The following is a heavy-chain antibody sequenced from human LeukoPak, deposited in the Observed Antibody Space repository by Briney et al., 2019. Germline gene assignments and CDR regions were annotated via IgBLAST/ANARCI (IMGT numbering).Heavy chain of an antibody. CDR1: GFTFSSYS. D-gene: IGHD5-12*01. V-gene: IGHV3-21*01. Sequence: GGSLRLSCAASGFTFSSYSMNWVRQAPGKGLEWVSSISSSSSYIYYADSVKGRFTISRGNAKNSLYLQMNSLRAEDTAVYYCARGAGQWLRPAYFDYWGQGTLVTVSS. CDR3: ARGAGQWLRPAYFDY. CDR2: ISSSSSYI. J-gene: IGHJ4*02.